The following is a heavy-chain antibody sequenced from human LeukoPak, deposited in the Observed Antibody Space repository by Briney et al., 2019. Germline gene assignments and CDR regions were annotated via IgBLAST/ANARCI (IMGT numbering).Heavy chain of an antibody. J-gene: IGHJ3*02. D-gene: IGHD5-24*01. CDR1: GGSISSYY. CDR3: ARDTATILGDAFDI. CDR2: IYYSGST. Sequence: SETLSLTRTVSGGSISSYYWSWIRQPPGKGLEWIGYIYYSGSTNYNPSLKSRVTISVDTSKNQFSLKLSSVTAADTAVYYCARDTATILGDAFDIWGQGTMVTVSS. V-gene: IGHV4-59*01.